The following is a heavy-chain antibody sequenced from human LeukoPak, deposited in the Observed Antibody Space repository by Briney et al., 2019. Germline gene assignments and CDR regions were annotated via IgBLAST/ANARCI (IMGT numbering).Heavy chain of an antibody. V-gene: IGHV3-21*01. CDR2: ISSSSSYI. CDR3: ARDPGAPYYMDV. D-gene: IGHD4/OR15-4a*01. J-gene: IGHJ6*03. CDR1: GFTFSSYS. Sequence: GGTLRLSCAASGFTFSSYSMNWVRQAPGKGLEWVSSISSSSSYIYYADSVKGRFTISRDNAKNSLYLQMNSLRAEDTAVYYCARDPGAPYYMDVWGKGTTVTISS.